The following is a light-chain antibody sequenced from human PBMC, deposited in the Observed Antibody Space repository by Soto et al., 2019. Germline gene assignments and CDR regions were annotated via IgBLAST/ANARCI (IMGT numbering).Light chain of an antibody. CDR3: QQYNNWPIT. V-gene: IGKV3-15*01. CDR1: QNIISN. CDR2: GAS. J-gene: IGKJ5*01. Sequence: EIVLPQSAGTMSWSPGARSTLSCRANQNIISNLAWYQQKPGQAPRLLIYGASTRATGVPARFSGSGSGTEFTLTISSLQSEDFEVYYCQQYNNWPITFGQGARLEIK.